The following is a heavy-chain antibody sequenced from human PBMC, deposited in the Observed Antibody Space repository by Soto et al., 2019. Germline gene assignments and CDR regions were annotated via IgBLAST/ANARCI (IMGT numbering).Heavy chain of an antibody. CDR2: IYSEGTP. J-gene: IGHJ6*02. Sequence: GGSLRLSCAASGFTVGGNYMSWVRQAPGKGLEWVSVIYSEGTPYYADSVKGRFTISRENSNNTLYLHMNNLRAEDTAVYYCARSTYYDILTGSYYYYAMDVWGQGTTVTVSS. CDR3: ARSTYYDILTGSYYYYAMDV. D-gene: IGHD3-9*01. CDR1: GFTVGGNY. V-gene: IGHV3-53*01.